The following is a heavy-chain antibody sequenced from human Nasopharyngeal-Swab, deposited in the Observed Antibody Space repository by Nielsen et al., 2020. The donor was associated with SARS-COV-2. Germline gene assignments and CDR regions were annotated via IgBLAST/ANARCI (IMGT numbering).Heavy chain of an antibody. Sequence: GESLKISCAASGFSFSDSAIHWVRQASGKGLEWVSSISSSSSYIYYADSVKGRFTISRDNAKNSLYLQMNSLRAEDTAVYYCARGCVLTGPSCYYYGMDVWGQGTTVTVSS. J-gene: IGHJ6*02. CDR1: GFSFSDSA. V-gene: IGHV3-21*01. CDR2: ISSSSSYI. D-gene: IGHD3-9*01. CDR3: ARGCVLTGPSCYYYGMDV.